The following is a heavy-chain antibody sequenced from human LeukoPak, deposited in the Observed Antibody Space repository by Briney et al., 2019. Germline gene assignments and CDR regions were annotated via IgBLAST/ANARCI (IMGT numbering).Heavy chain of an antibody. CDR3: ARGEIVGGSTSNFDY. CDR1: GYSFSSHW. J-gene: IGHJ4*02. D-gene: IGHD1-26*01. V-gene: IGHV5-51*01. Sequence: GESLKISCKGSGYSFSSHWIGWVRQMPGKGLEWMGLIYPGDSDTRYNPSFQGQVTMSADKSISTAYLHWSSLKASDTAMYYCARGEIVGGSTSNFDYWGQGALVTASS. CDR2: IYPGDSDT.